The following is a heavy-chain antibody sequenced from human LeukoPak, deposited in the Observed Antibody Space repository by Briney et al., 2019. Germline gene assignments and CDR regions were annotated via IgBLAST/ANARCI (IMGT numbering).Heavy chain of an antibody. CDR3: ARDRGQYSSSWYGGGFDP. CDR1: GYTFTGYY. V-gene: IGHV1-2*02. CDR2: INPNSGGT. J-gene: IGHJ5*02. D-gene: IGHD6-13*01. Sequence: GASVKVSCKASGYTFTGYYMHWVRQAPGQGLEWMGWINPNSGGTNYAQKFQGRVTMTRDTSISTAYMELSRLRSDDTAVYYGARDRGQYSSSWYGGGFDPWGQGTLVTVSS.